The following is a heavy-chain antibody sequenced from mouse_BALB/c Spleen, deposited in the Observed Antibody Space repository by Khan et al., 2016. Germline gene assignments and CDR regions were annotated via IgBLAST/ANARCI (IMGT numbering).Heavy chain of an antibody. D-gene: IGHD2-1*01. CDR2: ISYDGSN. Sequence: EVQLKESGPGLVKPSQSLSLTCSVTGYSITSGYYWNWLRQFPGNKLEWMGYISYDGSNNYNPSLKNRISITRDTSKNQLFLQLNSVTTEDTATYYCASYGNYEGFAYWGQGTLVTVSA. CDR3: ASYGNYEGFAY. V-gene: IGHV3-6*02. J-gene: IGHJ3*01. CDR1: GYSITSGYY.